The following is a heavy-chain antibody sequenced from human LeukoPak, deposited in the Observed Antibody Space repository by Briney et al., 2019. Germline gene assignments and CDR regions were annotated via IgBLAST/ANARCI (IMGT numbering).Heavy chain of an antibody. D-gene: IGHD3-16*01. CDR1: GYTFTGYY. CDR3: ARGDLWAPNFDY. Sequence: GASVKVSCKASGYTFTGYYMHWVRQAPGQGLQWMGWINPNSGYTNYAQTFQGRVTMTRDTSISTAYMELSRLRSDDTAVYYCARGDLWAPNFDYWGKGTLVTVSS. V-gene: IGHV1-2*02. J-gene: IGHJ4*02. CDR2: INPNSGYT.